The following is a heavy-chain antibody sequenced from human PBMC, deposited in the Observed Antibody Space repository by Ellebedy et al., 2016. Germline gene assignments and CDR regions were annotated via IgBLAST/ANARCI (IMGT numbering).Heavy chain of an antibody. D-gene: IGHD3-9*01. CDR3: ANGYYDILG. Sequence: GGSLRLSCAASGFTFSSYGMHWVRQAPGKGLEWVALISYDGSNKYYTDSVKGRFTISRDNSKNMLHLQMNSLRAEDTAVYYCANGYYDILGWGQGTLVTVSS. V-gene: IGHV3-30*18. CDR2: ISYDGSNK. J-gene: IGHJ4*02. CDR1: GFTFSSYG.